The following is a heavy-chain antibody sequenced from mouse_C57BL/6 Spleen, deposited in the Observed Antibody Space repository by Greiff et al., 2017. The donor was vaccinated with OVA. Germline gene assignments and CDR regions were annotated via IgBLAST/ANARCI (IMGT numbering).Heavy chain of an antibody. D-gene: IGHD2-3*01. CDR1: GYTFTSYW. CDR3: ATYDGYYVPFAY. Sequence: QVQLQQPGAELVKPGASVKLSCKASGYTFTSYWMHWVKQRPGQGLEWIGMIHPNSGSTNYNEKFKSKATLTVDKSSSTAYMQLSSLTSEDSAVYYGATYDGYYVPFAYWGQGTLVTVSA. CDR2: IHPNSGST. J-gene: IGHJ3*01. V-gene: IGHV1-64*01.